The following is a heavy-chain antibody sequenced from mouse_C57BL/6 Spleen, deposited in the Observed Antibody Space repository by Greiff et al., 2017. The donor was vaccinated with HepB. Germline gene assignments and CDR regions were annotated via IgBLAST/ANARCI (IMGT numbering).Heavy chain of an antibody. CDR3: ARGGYGGDY. D-gene: IGHD1-1*02. V-gene: IGHV1-82*01. Sequence: VQLQQSGPELVKPGASVKISCKASGYAFSSSWMNWVKQRPGKGLEWIGRIYPGDGDTNYNGKFKGKATLTADKSSSTAYMQLSSLTSEDSAVYFCARGGYGGDYWGQGTTLTVSS. CDR2: IYPGDGDT. CDR1: GYAFSSSW. J-gene: IGHJ2*01.